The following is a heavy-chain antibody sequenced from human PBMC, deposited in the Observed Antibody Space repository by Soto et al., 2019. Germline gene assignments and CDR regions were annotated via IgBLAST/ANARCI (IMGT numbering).Heavy chain of an antibody. J-gene: IGHJ6*03. V-gene: IGHV3-21*01. Sequence: GGSLRLSCAASGFTFSSYSMNWVRQAPGKGLEWVSSISSSSSYIYYADSVKGRFTISRDNAKNSLDLQMNSLRAEDTAVYYCARTDYDFWSGYYRKRDYYYYMDVWGKGTTVTVSS. CDR3: ARTDYDFWSGYYRKRDYYYYMDV. CDR2: ISSSSSYI. D-gene: IGHD3-3*01. CDR1: GFTFSSYS.